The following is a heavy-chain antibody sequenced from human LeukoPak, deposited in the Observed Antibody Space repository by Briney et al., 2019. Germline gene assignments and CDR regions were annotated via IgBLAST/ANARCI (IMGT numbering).Heavy chain of an antibody. CDR2: IYHSGSN. CDR3: ARGSGLWFGPQGFDP. J-gene: IGHJ5*02. CDR1: GGSISSSNW. D-gene: IGHD3-10*01. Sequence: SETLSLTCAVSGGSISSSNWWTWVRQPPGKGLEWIREIYHSGSNNYNPSLKSRVTISLDKSKNQFSLRMTSVTAADTAVYYCARGSGLWFGPQGFDPWGQGTLVTVSS. V-gene: IGHV4-4*02.